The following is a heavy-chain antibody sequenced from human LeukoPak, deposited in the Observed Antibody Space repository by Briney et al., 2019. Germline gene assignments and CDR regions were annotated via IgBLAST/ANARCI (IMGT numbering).Heavy chain of an antibody. D-gene: IGHD3-3*01. CDR3: ARTSPHYNFWSGYLIDI. Sequence: SETLSLTCTVSGGSISSGDYYWSWIRQPPGKGLEWIGYIYYSGSTNYNPSLKSRVIISIDSSRNQLSLKVTSVTAADTAIYYCARTSPHYNFWSGYLIDIWGQGTTVTVSS. CDR1: GGSISSGDYY. CDR2: IYYSGST. J-gene: IGHJ6*02. V-gene: IGHV4-61*08.